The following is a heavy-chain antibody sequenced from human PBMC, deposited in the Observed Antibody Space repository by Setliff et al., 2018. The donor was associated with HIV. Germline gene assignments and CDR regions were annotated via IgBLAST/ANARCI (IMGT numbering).Heavy chain of an antibody. J-gene: IGHJ4*02. CDR1: GFAFGDFP. Sequence: PGGSLRLSCTASGFAFGDFPMSWVRQAPGKGLEWVSVISGSGDSTFYADSLKGRFTISRDNSKNTLYLQMNSLRVEDTAVYYCARYSPRGYTLTGPYWGQGTLVTVSS. CDR2: ISGSGDST. V-gene: IGHV3-23*01. CDR3: ARYSPRGYTLTGPY. D-gene: IGHD6-25*01.